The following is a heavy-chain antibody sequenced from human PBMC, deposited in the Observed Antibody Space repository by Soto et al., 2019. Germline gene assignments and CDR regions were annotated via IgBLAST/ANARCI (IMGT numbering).Heavy chain of an antibody. D-gene: IGHD3-3*01. CDR2: FDPEDGET. CDR3: ARLSHPPQITIFGVVRRKGYYFDY. Sequence: ASVKVSCKVSGYTLTELSMHWVRQAPGKGLEWMGGFDPEDGETIYAQKFQGRVTMTEDTSTDTAYMELSSLRSEDTAVYYCARLSHPPQITIFGVVRRKGYYFDYWGQGTLVTVSS. V-gene: IGHV1-24*01. CDR1: GYTLTELS. J-gene: IGHJ4*02.